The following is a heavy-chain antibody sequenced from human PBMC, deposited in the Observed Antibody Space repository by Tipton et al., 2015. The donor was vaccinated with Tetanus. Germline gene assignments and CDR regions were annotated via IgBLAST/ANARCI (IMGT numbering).Heavy chain of an antibody. D-gene: IGHD6-13*01. CDR2: IIPIFGTA. V-gene: IGHV1-69*06. J-gene: IGHJ6*02. Sequence: QSEPEVKKPGSSVKVSCKASGGTFSSYAISWVRQAPGQGLEWMGGIIPIFGTANYAQKFQGRVTITADKSTSTAYMELSSLRSEDTAVYYCASDSSSSRGYYYGMDVWGQGTTVTVSS. CDR3: ASDSSSSRGYYYGMDV. CDR1: GGTFSSYA.